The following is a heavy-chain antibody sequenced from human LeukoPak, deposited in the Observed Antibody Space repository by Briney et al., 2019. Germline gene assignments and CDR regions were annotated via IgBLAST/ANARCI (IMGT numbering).Heavy chain of an antibody. CDR2: ISGSGGST. D-gene: IGHD3-3*01. V-gene: IGHV3-23*01. J-gene: IGHJ5*02. Sequence: PGGSLRLSCAASGFTFSSYAMSWVRQAPGKGLEWDSAISGSGGSTYYADSVKGRFTISRDNSKNTLYLQMNSLRAEDTAVYYCASVHYDFWSGYFSWGQGALVTVSS. CDR3: ASVHYDFWSGYFS. CDR1: GFTFSSYA.